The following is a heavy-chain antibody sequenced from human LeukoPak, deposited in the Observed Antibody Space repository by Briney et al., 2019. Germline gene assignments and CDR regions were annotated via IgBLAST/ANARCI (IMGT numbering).Heavy chain of an antibody. D-gene: IGHD4-17*01. V-gene: IGHV1-69*10. Sequence: PVSVSGKPSGGTFSSYAISWGRQAPGQGLEWMGGIIPILGIANYAQKFQGRVTITADKSTSTAYMELSSLRSEDTAVYYCARSMTTVTTPVGDWGQGTLVTVSS. J-gene: IGHJ4*02. CDR1: GGTFSSYA. CDR3: ARSMTTVTTPVGD. CDR2: IIPILGIA.